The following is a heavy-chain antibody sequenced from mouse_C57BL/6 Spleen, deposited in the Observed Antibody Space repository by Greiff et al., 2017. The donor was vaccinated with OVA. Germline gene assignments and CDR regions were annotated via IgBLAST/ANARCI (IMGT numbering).Heavy chain of an antibody. CDR3: ARWGTTVVAPYSMDY. CDR1: GYTFTSYW. V-gene: IGHV1-69*01. Sequence: VQLQQPGAELVMPGASVKLSCKASGYTFTSYWMHWVKQRHGQGLEWIGEIDTTDSYTNYNQKFKGKSTLTVDKSSSTAYMQLSSLTSEDSSVYYCARWGTTVVAPYSMDYWGQGTSVTVSS. CDR2: IDTTDSYT. D-gene: IGHD1-1*01. J-gene: IGHJ4*01.